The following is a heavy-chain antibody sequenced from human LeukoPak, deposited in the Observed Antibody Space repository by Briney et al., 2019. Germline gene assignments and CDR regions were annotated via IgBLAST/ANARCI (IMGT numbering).Heavy chain of an antibody. CDR3: AKSINTYWYFDL. D-gene: IGHD5-12*01. CDR1: GFTFSSFD. Sequence: PGGSLRLYGTASGFTFSSFDMSWVRQAPGKGLEWVSSITTITGDTYYTDSVKGRFTMSRAITKTKIYLNMNSFEAKAMAFYDSAKSINTYWYFDLWGRGTLVTVSS. V-gene: IGHV3-23*01. J-gene: IGHJ2*01. CDR2: ITTITGDT.